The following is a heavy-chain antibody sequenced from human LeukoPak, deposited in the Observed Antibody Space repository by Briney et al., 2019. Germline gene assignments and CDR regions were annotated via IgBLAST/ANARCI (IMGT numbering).Heavy chain of an antibody. Sequence: PGGSLRLSCSASGFTFSSYAMHWVRQAPGKGLEYVSAISSNGGSTYYADSVKGRFTISRENSKKTLYLQMSSLRPEDTAVYYCVKGIVVVTARAFDYWGQGTLVTVSS. CDR3: VKGIVVVTARAFDY. CDR1: GFTFSSYA. CDR2: ISSNGGST. J-gene: IGHJ4*02. V-gene: IGHV3-64D*06. D-gene: IGHD2-21*02.